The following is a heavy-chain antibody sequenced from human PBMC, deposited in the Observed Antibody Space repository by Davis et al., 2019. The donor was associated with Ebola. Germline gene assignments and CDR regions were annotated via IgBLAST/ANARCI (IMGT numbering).Heavy chain of an antibody. Sequence: GGSLRLSCAASGFTFSSYAMHWIRQAPGKGLEWVSYISSSGSTIYYADSVKGRFTISRDNAKNSLYLQMNSLRAEDTAVYYCARASNDFWSGYPYYFDYWGQGTLVTVSS. J-gene: IGHJ4*02. CDR3: ARASNDFWSGYPYYFDY. D-gene: IGHD3-3*01. V-gene: IGHV3-48*04. CDR2: ISSSGSTI. CDR1: GFTFSSYA.